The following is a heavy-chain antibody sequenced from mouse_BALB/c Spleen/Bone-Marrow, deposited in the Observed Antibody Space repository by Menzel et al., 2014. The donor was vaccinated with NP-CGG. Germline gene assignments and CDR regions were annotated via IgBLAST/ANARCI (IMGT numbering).Heavy chain of an antibody. J-gene: IGHJ3*01. D-gene: IGHD2-1*01. CDR1: GFNIKDTY. V-gene: IGHV14-3*02. Sequence: EVKLMEPGAELVKPGASVKLSCTASGFNIKDTYMHWVKQRPEQGLEWIGRTDPANGNTKYDPKFQGKATITADTSSNTAYLQLSSLTSEDTAVYYCARNGNYGAWFAYWGQGTLVTVSA. CDR3: ARNGNYGAWFAY. CDR2: TDPANGNT.